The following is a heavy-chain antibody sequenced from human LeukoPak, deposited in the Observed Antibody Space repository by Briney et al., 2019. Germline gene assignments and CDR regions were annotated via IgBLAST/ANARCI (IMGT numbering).Heavy chain of an antibody. CDR1: GFFLRRFW. V-gene: IGHV3-74*01. CDR3: TRDIGGCSSY. CDR2: LNEDGGIT. D-gene: IGHD3-16*01. J-gene: IGHJ4*02. Sequence: PGGSLRLSCGASGFFLRRFWMHWPRQVPGEGLVWVSRLNEDGGITNYADFAKGRFTISRDNARNTLYLQMDSLRADDTAVYYCTRDIGGCSSYWGQGTLVTVSS.